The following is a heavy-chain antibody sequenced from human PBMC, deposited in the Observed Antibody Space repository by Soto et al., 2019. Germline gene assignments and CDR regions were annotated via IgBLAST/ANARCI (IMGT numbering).Heavy chain of an antibody. CDR1: GFTFSSYG. CDR2: ISYDGSNK. J-gene: IGHJ6*02. V-gene: IGHV3-30*18. CDR3: AKELDIVALCMDV. Sequence: HPGGSPRLSCAASGFTFSSYGMHWVRQAPGKGLEWVAVISYDGSNKYYADSVKGRFTISRDNSKNTLYLQMNSLRAEDTAVYYCAKELDIVALCMDVWGQGTTVPVSS. D-gene: IGHD5-12*01.